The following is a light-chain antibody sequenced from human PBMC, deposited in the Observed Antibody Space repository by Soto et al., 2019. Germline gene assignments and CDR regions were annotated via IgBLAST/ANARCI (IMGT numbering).Light chain of an antibody. CDR3: QQYGSSPQT. CDR1: QSVSRNY. CDR2: AAS. V-gene: IGKV3-20*01. J-gene: IGKJ5*01. Sequence: EPVLTQSPDTLSLSPGERATLSCRASQSVSRNYLAWFQHTPGQAPRLRIYAASSRATGVPDRFSGSGSGTDFTLTISRLEPEDFAVYYCQQYGSSPQTFGQGTRLEIK.